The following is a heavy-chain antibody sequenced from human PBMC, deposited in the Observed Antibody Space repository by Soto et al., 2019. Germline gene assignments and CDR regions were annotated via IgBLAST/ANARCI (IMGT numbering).Heavy chain of an antibody. CDR2: IWYDGSNK. CDR3: ARDLSGVCGALDT. J-gene: IGHJ3*02. V-gene: IGHV3-33*01. D-gene: IGHD3-10*01. Sequence: GGSLRLSCAPSGFAFSSYGMHWARQAPGKGLEWVAVIWYDGSNKVYADTVKGRFTISRDNSKKTLYLHMNILRAEYLAVYYCARDLSGVCGALDTWGQGTMVTVSS. CDR1: GFAFSSYG.